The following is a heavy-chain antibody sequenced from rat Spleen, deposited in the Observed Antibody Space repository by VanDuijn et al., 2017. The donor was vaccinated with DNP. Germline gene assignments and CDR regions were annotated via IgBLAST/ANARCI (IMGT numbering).Heavy chain of an antibody. Sequence: EVQLVESGGGLVQPGRSLKLSCAASGFTFSNYGMAWVRQAPKKGLEWVATISTGGVNTYYRGSVQGRFTISRDNAKSSLYLQMDGLRSEDTASYYCITWGWLLGLDAWGQGTSVTVSS. D-gene: IGHD1-12*02. CDR2: ISTGGVNT. CDR3: ITWGWLLGLDA. CDR1: GFTFSNYG. V-gene: IGHV5S13*01. J-gene: IGHJ4*01.